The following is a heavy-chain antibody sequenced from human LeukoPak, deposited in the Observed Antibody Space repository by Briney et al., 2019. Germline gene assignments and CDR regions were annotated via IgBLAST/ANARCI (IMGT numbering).Heavy chain of an antibody. J-gene: IGHJ4*02. CDR1: DYSISNAYY. D-gene: IGHD2/OR15-2a*01. CDR2: ISHGGST. Sequence: SESLSLTCAVSDYSISNAYYWGWIRQPPGKGLEWIGSISHGGSTHYNASLKSRVTISLEASKNQFSLRLSSVTAADTAVYYCARQADVPSSIGYFDFWGQGAPVTVSS. CDR3: ARQADVPSSIGYFDF. V-gene: IGHV4-38-2*01.